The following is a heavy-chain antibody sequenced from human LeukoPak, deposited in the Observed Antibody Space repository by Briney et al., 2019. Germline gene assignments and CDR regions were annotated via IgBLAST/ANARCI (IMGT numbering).Heavy chain of an antibody. CDR3: ETGAVYHSLDV. Sequence: GGSLRLSCEASGFTFDGYAMHWVRQAPGKGLEWVSRINKDGSATYYADSVKGRFTISRDNSKKSLYLQMNSLRSEDTALYYCETGAVYHSLDVWGQGTTVTVSS. V-gene: IGHV3-43*02. D-gene: IGHD3-10*01. CDR2: INKDGSAT. J-gene: IGHJ6*02. CDR1: GFTFDGYA.